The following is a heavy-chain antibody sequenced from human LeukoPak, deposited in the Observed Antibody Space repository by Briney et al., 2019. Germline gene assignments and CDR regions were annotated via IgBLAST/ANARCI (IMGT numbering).Heavy chain of an antibody. D-gene: IGHD3-22*01. V-gene: IGHV4-34*01. J-gene: IGHJ4*02. Sequence: SETLSLTCAVYGGSFSGYYWSWIRQPPGKGLEWIGEINHGGNTNYNPSLKGRVTISVDTSKNQFSLKLSSVTAADTAVYYCARVITYYYDSSGYYYFDYWGQGTLVTVSS. CDR3: ARVITYYYDSSGYYYFDY. CDR1: GGSFSGYY. CDR2: INHGGNT.